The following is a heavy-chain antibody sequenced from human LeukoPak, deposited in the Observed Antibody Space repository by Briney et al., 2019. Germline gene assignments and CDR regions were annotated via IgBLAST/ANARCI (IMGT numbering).Heavy chain of an antibody. Sequence: ASVKVSCKASGYTFTGYYMHWVRQAPGQGLEWMGWINPNSGGTNYAQKFQGRVTMTRDTSISTAYMELSRLRSDDTAVYYCAKPTMVRDRGHWFDPWGQGTLVTVSS. D-gene: IGHD3-10*01. CDR2: INPNSGGT. J-gene: IGHJ5*02. CDR1: GYTFTGYY. CDR3: AKPTMVRDRGHWFDP. V-gene: IGHV1-2*02.